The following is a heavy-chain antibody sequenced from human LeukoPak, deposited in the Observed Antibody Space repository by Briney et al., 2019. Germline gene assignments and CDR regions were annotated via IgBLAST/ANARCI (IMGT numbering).Heavy chain of an antibody. CDR2: ISAYNGNT. CDR3: ARFDSPNSLIMSPFDP. D-gene: IGHD3-10*01. J-gene: IGHJ5*02. Sequence: GASVKVSCKASGYTFTSYGISWVRQAPGQGLEWMGWISAYNGNTNYAQKLQGRVTMTTDTSTSTAYMELRSLRSDDTAVYYCARFDSPNSLIMSPFDPWGQGTLVTVSS. V-gene: IGHV1-18*01. CDR1: GYTFTSYG.